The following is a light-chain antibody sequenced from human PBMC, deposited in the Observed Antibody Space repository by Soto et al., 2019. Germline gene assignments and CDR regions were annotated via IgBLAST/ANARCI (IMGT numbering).Light chain of an antibody. CDR2: DVS. Sequence: QSALTQPDSVSGSPGQSMTIFCTGTSSDVGAHNYASWYQQHPGKAPKLIIYDVSNRPSGVSNRFSGSKSGNTASLTISGLQTEDEADYYCSSYTTSNIVVFGTGTELTVL. J-gene: IGLJ1*01. V-gene: IGLV2-14*03. CDR3: SSYTTSNIVV. CDR1: SSDVGAHNY.